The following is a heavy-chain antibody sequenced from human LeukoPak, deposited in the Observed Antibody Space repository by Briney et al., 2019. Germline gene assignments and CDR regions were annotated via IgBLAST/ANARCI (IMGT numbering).Heavy chain of an antibody. CDR3: ARGVMDYYDSSGYYLGYYFDY. D-gene: IGHD3-22*01. CDR1: GGSISRGGYY. Sequence: TPSETLSLTCTVSGGSISRGGYYWSWIRQHPGKGLEWIRYIYYRGSTYYNPSLKSRVTISVDTSKNQFSLKLSSVTAADTAVYYCARGVMDYYDSSGYYLGYYFDYWGQGTLVTVSS. CDR2: IYYRGST. J-gene: IGHJ4*02. V-gene: IGHV4-31*03.